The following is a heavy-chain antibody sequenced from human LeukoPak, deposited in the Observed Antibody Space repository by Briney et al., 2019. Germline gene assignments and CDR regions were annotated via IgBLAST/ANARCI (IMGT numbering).Heavy chain of an antibody. J-gene: IGHJ4*02. CDR1: GGAISSTNW. Sequence: SGTLSLICGVSGGAISSTNWWTWVRQPPGKGLDWSGEVHFDGRTNYKPSLQSRLTMSVDFSENHISLKLTSVTAADTAVYYCAREGGPYRPLDYSGQGTLVTVSS. CDR3: AREGGPYRPLDY. CDR2: VHFDGRT. V-gene: IGHV4-4*02.